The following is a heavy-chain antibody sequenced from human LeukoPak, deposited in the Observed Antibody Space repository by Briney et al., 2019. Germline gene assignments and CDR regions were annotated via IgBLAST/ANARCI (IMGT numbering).Heavy chain of an antibody. J-gene: IGHJ4*02. D-gene: IGHD4/OR15-4a*01. CDR1: GSSISSYY. Sequence: PSETLSLTCTVSGSSISSYYWSWIRQPPGKGLEWIGYIYYGGSANYNPSLKSRVTISVDTSKNQFSLKLASVSAADTAVYYCARGGTQLTFPVWGQGILVTVSS. CDR2: IYYGGSA. CDR3: ARGGTQLTFPV. V-gene: IGHV4-59*01.